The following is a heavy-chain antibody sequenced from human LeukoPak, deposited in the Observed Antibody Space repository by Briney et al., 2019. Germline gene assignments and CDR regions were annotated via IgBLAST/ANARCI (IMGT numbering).Heavy chain of an antibody. D-gene: IGHD4-11*01. CDR2: MNPNSGNT. J-gene: IGHJ6*03. V-gene: IGHV1-8*01. CDR1: GYTFTSYD. CDR3: ARGLSTVTTHYYYMDV. Sequence: ASVKVSCKASGYTFTSYDINWVRQATGQGLEWMGWMNPNSGNTGYAQKFQGSVTMTRNTSIGTAYMELSSLRSEDTAVYYCARGLSTVTTHYYYMDVWGKGTTVTVSS.